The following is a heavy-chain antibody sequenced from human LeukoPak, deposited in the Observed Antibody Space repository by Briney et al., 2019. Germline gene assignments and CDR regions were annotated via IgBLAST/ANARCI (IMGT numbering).Heavy chain of an antibody. V-gene: IGHV3-23*01. CDR1: GLTFSSSA. CDR2: ISASGGST. J-gene: IGHJ5*02. CDR3: AKDRYCSGGSCYSQRGFNWFDP. D-gene: IGHD2-15*01. Sequence: GGSLRLSCAASGLTFSSSAMSWVRQVPGKGLEWVSGISASGGSTSYADSVRGRFTISRDNSKNTLYLQMNSLGAEDTAVYYCAKDRYCSGGSCYSQRGFNWFDPWGQGTLVTVSS.